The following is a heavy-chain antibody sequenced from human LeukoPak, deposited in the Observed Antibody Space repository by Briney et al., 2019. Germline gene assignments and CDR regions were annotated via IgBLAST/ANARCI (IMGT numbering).Heavy chain of an antibody. CDR2: ISGSGGST. D-gene: IGHD2-2*01. J-gene: IGHJ4*02. Sequence: GGSLRLSCAASGFTFSSYAMSWVRQAPGKGLEWVSVISGSGGSTYYADSVKGRFTISRDNSKNTLYLQMNSLRAEDTAVYYCAKVGTSCYAADYWGQGTLVTVS. CDR3: AKVGTSCYAADY. CDR1: GFTFSSYA. V-gene: IGHV3-23*01.